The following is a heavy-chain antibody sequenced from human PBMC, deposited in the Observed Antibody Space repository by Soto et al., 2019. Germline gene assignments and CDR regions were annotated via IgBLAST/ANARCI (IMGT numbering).Heavy chain of an antibody. V-gene: IGHV3-23*01. J-gene: IGHJ4*02. D-gene: IGHD2-15*01. Sequence: PGGSLRLSSAASGFTFSIYAMSWVRQAPGKGLEWVSVISESGANTYYADSVKGRSSISRDNSKDTLSLQMNSLRAEDTAVYYCAKAAIGFNSYSGLDYWGRGTLVTVSS. CDR2: ISESGANT. CDR3: AKAAIGFNSYSGLDY. CDR1: GFTFSIYA.